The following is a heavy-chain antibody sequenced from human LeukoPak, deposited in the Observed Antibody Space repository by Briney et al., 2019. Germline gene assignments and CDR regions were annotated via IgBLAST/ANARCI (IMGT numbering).Heavy chain of an antibody. V-gene: IGHV1-69*02. J-gene: IGHJ5*02. CDR3: ASGTGDEWFDP. CDR1: GGTFSSYT. CDR2: IIPILGIA. D-gene: IGHD7-27*01. Sequence: ASVKVSCKASGGTFSSYTISWVRQAPGQGLEWMGRIIPILGIANYAQKFQGRVTITADKSTSTAYMELSSLRSEDTAVYYCASGTGDEWFDPWGQGTLVTVSS.